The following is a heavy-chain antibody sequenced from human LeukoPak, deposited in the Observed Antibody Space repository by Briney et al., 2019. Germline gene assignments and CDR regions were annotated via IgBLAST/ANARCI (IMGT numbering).Heavy chain of an antibody. CDR3: AKGGEVLPYFDSPYYFDY. CDR2: ISWDGGST. J-gene: IGHJ4*02. D-gene: IGHD3-9*01. Sequence: GGSLRLSCAASGFTFDDYTMHWVRQAPGKGLEWVTLISWDGGSTYYADSVKGRFTISRDNSKNSLYLQMNSLRTEDTALYYCAKGGEVLPYFDSPYYFDYWGQGTLVTVSS. CDR1: GFTFDDYT. V-gene: IGHV3-43*01.